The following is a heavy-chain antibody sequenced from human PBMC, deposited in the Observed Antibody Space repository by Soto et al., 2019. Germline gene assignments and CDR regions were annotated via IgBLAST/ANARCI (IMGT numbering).Heavy chain of an antibody. Sequence: ASVKVSCKVSGYTLTELSMHWVRQAPGKGFEWMGGFDPEDGETIYAQKFQGRVTMTEDTSTDTAYMELSSLRSEDTAVYYCATERITIFGVARNWFDPWGQGTLVTVSS. J-gene: IGHJ5*02. CDR1: GYTLTELS. V-gene: IGHV1-24*01. D-gene: IGHD3-3*01. CDR3: ATERITIFGVARNWFDP. CDR2: FDPEDGET.